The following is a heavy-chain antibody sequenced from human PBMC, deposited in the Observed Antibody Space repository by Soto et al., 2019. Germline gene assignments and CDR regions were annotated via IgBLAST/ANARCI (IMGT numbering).Heavy chain of an antibody. Sequence: GESLKISCAASGFTFSSYAMSWVRQAPGKGLEWVSAISGSGGSTYYADSVKGRFTISRDNSKNTLYLQMNSLRAEDTAVYYCAKEPIFGVVYAFDIWGQGTMVTVSS. CDR2: ISGSGGST. CDR3: AKEPIFGVVYAFDI. J-gene: IGHJ3*02. D-gene: IGHD3-3*01. V-gene: IGHV3-23*01. CDR1: GFTFSSYA.